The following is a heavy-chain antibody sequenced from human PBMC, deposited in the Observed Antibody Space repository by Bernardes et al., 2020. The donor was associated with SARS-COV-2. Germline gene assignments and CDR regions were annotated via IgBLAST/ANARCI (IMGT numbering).Heavy chain of an antibody. Sequence: SETLSLTCTVSGVSISSHYWNWIRQPPGKGLEWIGYIYYSGSTNYNPSLKSRVTISVDTSKNQFSLNLTSVTAADTAVYYCARDVRNDDLYFDFWGQGTLVTVSS. V-gene: IGHV4-59*11. D-gene: IGHD1-1*01. J-gene: IGHJ4*02. CDR3: ARDVRNDDLYFDF. CDR2: IYYSGST. CDR1: GVSISSHY.